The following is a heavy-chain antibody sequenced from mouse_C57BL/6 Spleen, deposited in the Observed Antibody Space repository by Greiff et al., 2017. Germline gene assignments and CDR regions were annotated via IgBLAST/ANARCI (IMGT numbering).Heavy chain of an antibody. D-gene: IGHD1-1*01. J-gene: IGHJ3*01. CDR1: GYTFTSYW. CDR2: IDPNSGGT. Sequence: QVQLLQPGAELVKPGASVKLSCKASGYTFTSYWMPWVKQRPGRGLEWIGRIDPNSGGTKYSEKFKGKATLTVDKPSSTAYMQLSSLTSEDSAVYYCARYETTVVPFAYWGQGTLVTVSA. CDR3: ARYETTVVPFAY. V-gene: IGHV1-72*01.